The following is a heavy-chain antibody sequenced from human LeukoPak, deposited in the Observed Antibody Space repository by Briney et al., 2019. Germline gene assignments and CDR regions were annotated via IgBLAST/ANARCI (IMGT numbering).Heavy chain of an antibody. V-gene: IGHV4-4*02. J-gene: IGHJ4*02. CDR3: ARSYSSTWTLNY. Sequence: SETLTLTCAVSGASISSSYWWSWVRQPPGKGLEWIGEIYHSGSTNYTPSLRSRVTMSVDRSKNQFSLNLSSVTAADTAVYYCARSYSSTWTLNYWGQGTLVTVSS. CDR2: IYHSGST. CDR1: GASISSSYW. D-gene: IGHD6-13*01.